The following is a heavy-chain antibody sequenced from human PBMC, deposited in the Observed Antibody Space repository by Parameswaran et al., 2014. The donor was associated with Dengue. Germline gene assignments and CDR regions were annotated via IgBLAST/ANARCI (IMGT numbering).Heavy chain of an antibody. D-gene: IGHD5-18*01. CDR2: INPYSGGT. Sequence: WVRQAPGQGLEWMALINPYSGGTNYAQRFQGRVTMTRDTSISTAYMELSRLRSDDTAVYYCARGMVTDSYYYYYMDVWGKGTTVTAP. CDR3: ARGMVTDSYYYYYMDV. V-gene: IGHV1-2*02. J-gene: IGHJ6*03.